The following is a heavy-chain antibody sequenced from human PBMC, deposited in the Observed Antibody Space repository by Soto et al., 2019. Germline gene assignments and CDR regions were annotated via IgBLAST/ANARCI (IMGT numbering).Heavy chain of an antibody. CDR3: ARSDHRGYYYSGMDV. V-gene: IGHV3-30-3*01. Sequence: PGGSLRLSCAASGFTFSSYAMHWVRQAPGKGLEWVAVISYDGSNKYYADSVKGRFTISRDNSKNTLYLQMNSLRAEDTAVYYCARSDHRGYYYSGMDVWGQGATVTVSS. CDR1: GFTFSSYA. CDR2: ISYDGSNK. D-gene: IGHD3-10*01. J-gene: IGHJ6*02.